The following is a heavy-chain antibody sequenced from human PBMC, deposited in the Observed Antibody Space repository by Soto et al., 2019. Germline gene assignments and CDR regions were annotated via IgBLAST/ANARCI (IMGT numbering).Heavy chain of an antibody. CDR1: GYMFTSYD. D-gene: IGHD2-8*02. Sequence: QVQLVQSGAEVKKPGASVKVSCKASGYMFTSYDINWVRQAPGQGLEWMGWMNPNRNTTGYAQKFQGRVTMTMNPSISTAYMELSSLRSEDMAIYFCARASQELVRCDYWGQGTPVTVSS. J-gene: IGHJ4*02. CDR3: ARASQELVRCDY. V-gene: IGHV1-8*01. CDR2: MNPNRNTT.